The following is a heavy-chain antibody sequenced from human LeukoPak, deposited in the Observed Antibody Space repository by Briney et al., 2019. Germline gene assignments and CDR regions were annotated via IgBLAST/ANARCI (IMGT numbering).Heavy chain of an antibody. CDR3: AEDRGVIPESSV. V-gene: IGHV3-23*01. Sequence: PGGSLRLSCAASGFTFSSYAMSWVRQAPGKGLEWVSAISGSGGSTYYADSVKGRFTISRDNSKNTLYLQMNSLRAEDTAVYYCAEDRGVIPESSVWGQGTLVTVSS. CDR1: GFTFSSYA. CDR2: ISGSGGST. J-gene: IGHJ4*02. D-gene: IGHD3-10*01.